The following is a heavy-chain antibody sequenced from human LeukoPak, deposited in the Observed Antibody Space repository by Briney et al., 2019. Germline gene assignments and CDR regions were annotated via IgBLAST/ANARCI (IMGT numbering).Heavy chain of an antibody. CDR3: ARDSYSSSWYVRAGTAFDI. Sequence: SETLSLTCTVSGGSISSYYWSWIRQPAGKGLEWIGRIYTRGSTNYNPSLKSRVTMSVDTSKNQFSLKLSSVTAADTAVYYCARDSYSSSWYVRAGTAFDIWGQGTMVTVSS. CDR2: IYTRGST. CDR1: GGSISSYY. D-gene: IGHD6-13*01. J-gene: IGHJ3*02. V-gene: IGHV4-4*07.